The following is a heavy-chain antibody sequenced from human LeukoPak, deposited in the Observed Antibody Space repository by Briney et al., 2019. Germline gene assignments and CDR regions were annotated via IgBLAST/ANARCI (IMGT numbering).Heavy chain of an antibody. CDR1: GXIFSDYY. Sequence: GGSLRLSCAASGXIFSDYYMSWIRQAPGKGLEWVSYISSSSSYTNYTDSVRGRFTISRDSAKNSLYLQMNSLRAEDTAVYYCARENSDYNYFDYWGQGTLVTVSS. CDR3: ARENSDYNYFDY. V-gene: IGHV3-11*05. J-gene: IGHJ4*02. CDR2: ISSSSSYT. D-gene: IGHD5-12*01.